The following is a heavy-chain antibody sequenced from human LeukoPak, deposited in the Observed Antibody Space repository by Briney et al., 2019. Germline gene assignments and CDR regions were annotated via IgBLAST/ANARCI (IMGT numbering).Heavy chain of an antibody. CDR3: VRDRAYFDSSGFYNLDY. D-gene: IGHD3-22*01. V-gene: IGHV3-7*01. J-gene: IGHJ4*02. Sequence: GGSLRLSCAASGFTFSIYWMSWVRQAPGKGLEWVANINQDGSQKYYVDSVKGRFTISRDNAKNSFFLQMSSLRAEDTSVYYCVRDRAYFDSSGFYNLDYWGQGTLVTVSS. CDR1: GFTFSIYW. CDR2: INQDGSQK.